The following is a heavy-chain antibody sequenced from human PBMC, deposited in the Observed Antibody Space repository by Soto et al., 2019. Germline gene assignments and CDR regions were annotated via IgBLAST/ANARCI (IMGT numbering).Heavy chain of an antibody. CDR2: IYYSGST. V-gene: IGHV4-59*08. Sequence: PSETLSLTCTVSGGSISSYYWSWIRQPPGKGLEWIGYIYYSGSTNYNPSLKSRVTISVDTSKNQFSLKLSSVTAADTAVYYCAKNYCSGGSCYSGYFDYWGQGTLVTVSS. J-gene: IGHJ4*02. CDR3: AKNYCSGGSCYSGYFDY. CDR1: GGSISSYY. D-gene: IGHD2-15*01.